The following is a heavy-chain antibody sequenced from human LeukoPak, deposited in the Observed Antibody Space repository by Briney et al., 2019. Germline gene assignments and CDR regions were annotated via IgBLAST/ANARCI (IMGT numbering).Heavy chain of an antibody. V-gene: IGHV1-69*06. D-gene: IGHD2-15*01. J-gene: IGHJ6*04. CDR2: IIPIFGTA. Sequence: SVKVSCKASGGTFSSYAISWVRQAPGQGLEWMGGIIPIFGTANYAQKFQGRVTITADKSTSTAYMELSSLRSEDTAVYYCARPYCSGGSCSPGYYGMDVWGKGTTVTASS. CDR1: GGTFSSYA. CDR3: ARPYCSGGSCSPGYYGMDV.